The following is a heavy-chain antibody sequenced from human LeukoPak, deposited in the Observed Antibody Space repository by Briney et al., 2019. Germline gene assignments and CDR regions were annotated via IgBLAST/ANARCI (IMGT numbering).Heavy chain of an antibody. V-gene: IGHV3-11*05. Sequence: PGGSLGLSCAASGFTFSDYYMSWIRQAPGKGLEWISYISSSSSYTNYVDSVKGRFTISRDNAKNSLYLQMNSLRAEDTAVYYCVRAVSVSSYYFDCWGQGTLVTVSS. CDR3: VRAVSVSSYYFDC. CDR1: GFTFSDYY. CDR2: ISSSSSYT. D-gene: IGHD5/OR15-5a*01. J-gene: IGHJ4*02.